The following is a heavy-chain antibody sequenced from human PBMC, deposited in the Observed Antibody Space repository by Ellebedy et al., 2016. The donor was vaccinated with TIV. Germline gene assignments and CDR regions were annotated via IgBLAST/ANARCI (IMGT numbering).Heavy chain of an antibody. D-gene: IGHD3-10*01. CDR2: VSSSGNNV. CDR3: ARNFGASGLHDH. V-gene: IGHV3-48*02. J-gene: IGHJ4*02. Sequence: PGGSLRLSCAASGFTFSSYSMNWVSQAPGKGLEWISYVSSSGNNVYYADSVQGRFTVSRDDAKNSLHLQMNSLRDEDTAMYYCARNFGASGLHDHWGQGIRVSVSS. CDR1: GFTFSSYS.